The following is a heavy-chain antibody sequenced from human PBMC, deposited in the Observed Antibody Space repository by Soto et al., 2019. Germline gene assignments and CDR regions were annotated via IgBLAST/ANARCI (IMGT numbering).Heavy chain of an antibody. Sequence: ASVKVSCKSSGDTFTSYYMHWVRQAPGQGLEWMGIINPSGGSTSYAQKFQGRVTMTRDTSTSTVYMELSSLRSEDTAVYYCASGPDCSGGSCYSPYYYYYYMDVWGKGTTVTVSS. J-gene: IGHJ6*03. CDR1: GDTFTSYY. CDR3: ASGPDCSGGSCYSPYYYYYYMDV. D-gene: IGHD2-15*01. V-gene: IGHV1-46*03. CDR2: INPSGGST.